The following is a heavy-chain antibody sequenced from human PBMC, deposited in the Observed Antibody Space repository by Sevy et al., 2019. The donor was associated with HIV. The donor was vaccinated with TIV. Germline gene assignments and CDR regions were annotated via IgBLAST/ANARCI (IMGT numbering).Heavy chain of an antibody. CDR3: ATDPIIVLLVTDGMDV. J-gene: IGHJ6*02. CDR1: RFTFTYAW. CDR2: IKSKADGGTT. D-gene: IGHD2-8*02. V-gene: IGHV3-15*01. Sequence: GGSLRLSCAASRFTFTYAWMSWVRQAPGKGLEWVGRIKSKADGGTTDYAAPVKGRFTISRDDSKNTLYLQMNSLKTEDTAVYYCATDPIIVLLVTDGMDVWGQGTTVTVSS.